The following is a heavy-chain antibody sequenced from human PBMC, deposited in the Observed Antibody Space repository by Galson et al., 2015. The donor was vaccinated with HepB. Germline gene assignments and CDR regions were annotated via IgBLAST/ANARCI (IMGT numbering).Heavy chain of an antibody. J-gene: IGHJ4*02. CDR1: GFSLSNARMG. Sequence: PALVKPTQTLTLTCTVSGFSLSNARMGVSWIRQPPGKALEWLAHIFSNDEKSYSTSLKSRLTISKDTSKSQVVLTMTNMDPVDTATYYCARIRDYGDYVHPGPIDYWGQGTLVTVSS. CDR2: IFSNDEK. V-gene: IGHV2-26*01. D-gene: IGHD4-17*01. CDR3: ARIRDYGDYVHPGPIDY.